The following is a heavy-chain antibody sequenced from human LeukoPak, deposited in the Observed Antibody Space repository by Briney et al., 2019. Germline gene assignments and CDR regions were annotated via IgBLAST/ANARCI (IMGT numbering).Heavy chain of an antibody. CDR3: ARDKRHSYGRYFAH. CDR2: MQSTGNS. Sequence: SETLSLTCSVSGDSISTYHWNWIRKPPGKGLEWIAYMQSTGNSKYNPSLKSRATMSVDTSENQVVLNLSSVTAADTAVYYCARDKRHSYGRYFAHWGQGMLVTVSS. D-gene: IGHD5-18*01. J-gene: IGHJ4*02. V-gene: IGHV4-59*01. CDR1: GDSISTYH.